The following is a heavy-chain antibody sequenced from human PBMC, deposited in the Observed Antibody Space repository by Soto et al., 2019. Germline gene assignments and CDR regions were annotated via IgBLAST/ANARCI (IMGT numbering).Heavy chain of an antibody. Sequence: QLQLQESGPGLVKPSETLSLTCSVSDDSINSDKYYWGWIRQPPGKGLEWIGSIYYRGNAYYNPSLQTRVTISLEKSRSQFSLKLNSVTAAYSAVYFCARLEGLATISYYFDFWGPGALVTVSS. CDR1: DDSINSDKYY. CDR2: IYYRGNA. V-gene: IGHV4-39*01. J-gene: IGHJ4*02. D-gene: IGHD3-9*01. CDR3: ARLEGLATISYYFDF.